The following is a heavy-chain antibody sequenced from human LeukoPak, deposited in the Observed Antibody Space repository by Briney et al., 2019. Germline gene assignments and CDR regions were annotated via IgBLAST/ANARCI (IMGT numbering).Heavy chain of an antibody. Sequence: GGSLRLSCATSGFTFSSYSMNWVRQAPGKGLEWVSYITSSGSNIHYADSVKGRFTISRDNAKNSLYLQMNSLRAEGTAVYYCARDWIFDYWGQGTLVTVSS. CDR2: ITSSGSNI. V-gene: IGHV3-48*04. J-gene: IGHJ4*02. CDR1: GFTFSSYS. CDR3: ARDWIFDY. D-gene: IGHD3-3*01.